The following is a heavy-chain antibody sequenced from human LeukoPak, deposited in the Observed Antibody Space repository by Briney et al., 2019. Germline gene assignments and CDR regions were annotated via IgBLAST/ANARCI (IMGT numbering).Heavy chain of an antibody. CDR2: ISWNSGSI. D-gene: IGHD4-17*01. J-gene: IGHJ4*02. V-gene: IGHV3-9*01. CDR3: ARDEYIHGDLTNFDS. CDR1: GFTFDDYA. Sequence: PGRSLRLSCAASGFTFDDYAMHWVRQAPGKGLEWVSGISWNSGSIGYADSVKGRFTISRDNAKNSLYLQMNSLRAEDTAVYYCARDEYIHGDLTNFDSWGQGTLVIVSS.